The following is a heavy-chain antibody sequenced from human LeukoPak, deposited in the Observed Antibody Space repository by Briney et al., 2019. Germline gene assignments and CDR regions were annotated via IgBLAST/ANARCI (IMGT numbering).Heavy chain of an antibody. CDR3: ARLLNNDNSGDPDTFDM. J-gene: IGHJ3*02. Sequence: SETLSLTCSVSGGSISRDYWSWIRQPPRKGMEWIGYISYSGSTRYNPSFQSRVTISMEMSKTHFSLKLTSVTAADTAVYYCARLLNNDNSGDPDTFDMWGPGTMVTVSS. CDR2: ISYSGST. CDR1: GGSISRDY. D-gene: IGHD3-22*01. V-gene: IGHV4-59*08.